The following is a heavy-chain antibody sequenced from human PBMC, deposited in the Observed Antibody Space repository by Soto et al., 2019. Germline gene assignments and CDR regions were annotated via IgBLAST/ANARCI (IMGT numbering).Heavy chain of an antibody. CDR3: ARTSAAGKYYYGMDA. D-gene: IGHD6-13*01. CDR2: IYPGDSDT. Sequence: PGESLKISCKGSGYSFTSYWIGWVRQMPVKGLEWMGIIYPGDSDTRYSPSFQGQVTISADKSISTAYLQWSSLKASDTAMYYCARTSAAGKYYYGMDAWGQGTTVTVSS. J-gene: IGHJ6*02. V-gene: IGHV5-51*01. CDR1: GYSFTSYW.